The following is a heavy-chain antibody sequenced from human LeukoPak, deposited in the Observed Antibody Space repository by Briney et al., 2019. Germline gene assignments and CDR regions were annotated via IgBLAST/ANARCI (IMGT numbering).Heavy chain of an antibody. V-gene: IGHV4-31*03. J-gene: IGHJ4*02. CDR3: ARVGYYDSSGYYGLSFDY. D-gene: IGHD3-22*01. CDR2: IYYSGST. CDR1: GGSLSSGGYY. Sequence: SQTLSLTCTVSGGSLSSGGYYWSWIRQHPGKGLEWIGYIYYSGSTYYNPSLKGRVTISVDTSKNQFSLKLSSVTAADTAVYYCARVGYYDSSGYYGLSFDYWGQGTLVTVSS.